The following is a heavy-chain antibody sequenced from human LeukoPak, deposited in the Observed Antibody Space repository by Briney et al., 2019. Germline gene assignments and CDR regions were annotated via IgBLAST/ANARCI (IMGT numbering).Heavy chain of an antibody. J-gene: IGHJ6*03. CDR2: IYYSGST. CDR3: ARGRRQLARGSYYMDV. D-gene: IGHD6-6*01. Sequence: SETLSLTCTVSGGSISSYYWSWIRQPPGKGLEWIGYIYYSGSTNYNPSLKSRVTISVDTSKNQFSLKLSSVTAADTAVYYCARGRRQLARGSYYMDVWGKGTTVTVSS. V-gene: IGHV4-59*12. CDR1: GGSISSYY.